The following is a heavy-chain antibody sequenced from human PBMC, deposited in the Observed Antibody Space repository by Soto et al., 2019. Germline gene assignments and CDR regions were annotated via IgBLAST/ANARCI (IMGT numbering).Heavy chain of an antibody. CDR2: IYYSGST. Sequence: QVQLQESGPGLVKPSETLSLTCSVSGGSIGSYYWSWIRQPPGKGLEWIGYIYYSGSTNYNPSLKCRVTTSVDTSKNQFALKPSSVTAADTAVYYCAGGGWRRIDYWGQGTLVTVSS. J-gene: IGHJ4*02. D-gene: IGHD3-3*01. CDR1: GGSIGSYY. V-gene: IGHV4-59*08. CDR3: AGGGWRRIDY.